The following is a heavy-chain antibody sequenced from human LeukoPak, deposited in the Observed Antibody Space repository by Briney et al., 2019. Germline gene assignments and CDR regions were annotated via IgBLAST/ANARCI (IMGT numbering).Heavy chain of an antibody. V-gene: IGHV3-20*04. CDR1: GFTFDDYG. CDR3: AREGMIFGVFHYMDV. Sequence: GPGGSLRLSCAASGFTFDDYGMSWVRQAPGKGLERGSGINWNGGSTGYADSVKGRFTISRDNAKNSLYLQMNSLRAEDTAVYYCAREGMIFGVFHYMDVWGKGTTVSVSS. CDR2: INWNGGST. J-gene: IGHJ6*03. D-gene: IGHD3-3*01.